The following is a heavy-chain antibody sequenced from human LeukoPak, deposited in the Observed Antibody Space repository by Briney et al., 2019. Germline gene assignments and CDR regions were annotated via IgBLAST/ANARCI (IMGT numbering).Heavy chain of an antibody. Sequence: ASVKVSCKASGYTFTSYYMHWVRQAPGQGLEWMGIINPSGGSTSYAQKFQGRVTMTRDTSKNQFSLKQSSVTAADTAVYYCARSPPRKGCSGGSCYKHATYYFDYWGQGTLVTVSS. J-gene: IGHJ4*02. D-gene: IGHD2-15*01. V-gene: IGHV1-46*01. CDR1: GYTFTSYY. CDR2: INPSGGST. CDR3: ARSPPRKGCSGGSCYKHATYYFDY.